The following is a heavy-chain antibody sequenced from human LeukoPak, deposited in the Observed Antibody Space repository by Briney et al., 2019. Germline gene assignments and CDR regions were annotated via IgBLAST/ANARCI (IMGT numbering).Heavy chain of an antibody. D-gene: IGHD6-19*01. Sequence: GESLRLSCVASGFTFSSYAMSWVRQAPGKGLEWVSGISSSGGSTYYADSVKGRFTISRDNSKNTLFLQMNSLRAEDTAVYYCAKFGSGWYYGASDIWGQGTMVTISS. J-gene: IGHJ3*02. V-gene: IGHV3-23*01. CDR1: GFTFSSYA. CDR2: ISSSGGST. CDR3: AKFGSGWYYGASDI.